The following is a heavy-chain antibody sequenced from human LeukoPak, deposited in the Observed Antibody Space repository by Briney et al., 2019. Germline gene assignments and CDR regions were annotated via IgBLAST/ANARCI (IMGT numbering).Heavy chain of an antibody. Sequence: GGSLRLSCAASGFTFSSYSMNWVRQAPGKGLEWVSYISSSSSTIYYVDSVKGRFTISRDNARNSLYLQMNSLRADDTAVYYCARDPAAWDYWGQGTLVTISS. J-gene: IGHJ4*02. CDR3: ARDPAAWDY. V-gene: IGHV3-48*04. CDR2: ISSSSSTI. D-gene: IGHD1-26*01. CDR1: GFTFSSYS.